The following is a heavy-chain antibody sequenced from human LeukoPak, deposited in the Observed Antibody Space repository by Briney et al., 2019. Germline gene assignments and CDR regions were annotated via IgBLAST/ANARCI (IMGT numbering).Heavy chain of an antibody. CDR1: GYTFTSYG. CDR3: ARGPDVITMVRGGFGFDP. V-gene: IGHV1-18*01. J-gene: IGHJ5*02. CDR2: ISAYNGNT. D-gene: IGHD3-10*01. Sequence: ASVKVSCKASGYTFTSYGISWVRQAPGQGLEWMGWISAYNGNTNYAQKLQGRVTMTTDTSTSTAYMELRSLRSDDTAVYYCARGPDVITMVRGGFGFDPWGQGTLVTVSS.